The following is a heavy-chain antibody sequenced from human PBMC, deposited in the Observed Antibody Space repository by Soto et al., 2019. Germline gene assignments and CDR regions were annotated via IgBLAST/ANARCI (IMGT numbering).Heavy chain of an antibody. CDR1: GGTFSSYR. D-gene: IGHD6-13*01. CDR3: VRDSGAKLSSS. J-gene: IGHJ4*02. Sequence: QVQLVQSGAEVKKPGSSVKVSCKASGGTFSSYRINWVRQAPGQGLEWVGGIVPIYRTADYAQKFQGRVTITADESERTYYMELRSMKSQDTAVYYCVRDSGAKLSSSWGQGTLVTVSS. V-gene: IGHV1-69*01. CDR2: IVPIYRTA.